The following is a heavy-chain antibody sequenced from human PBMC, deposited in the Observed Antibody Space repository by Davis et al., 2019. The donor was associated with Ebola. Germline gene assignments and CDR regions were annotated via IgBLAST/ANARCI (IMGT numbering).Heavy chain of an antibody. Sequence: GESLKISCAASGFAFSRYAMNWVRQAPGKGLEWVSAISGSGGSTYYADSVKGRFTISRDNSKNTLYLQMSSLRAEDTAVYYCAGGDFWSGQFDYWGQGTLVTVSS. D-gene: IGHD3-3*01. CDR3: AGGDFWSGQFDY. V-gene: IGHV3-23*01. J-gene: IGHJ4*02. CDR2: ISGSGGST. CDR1: GFAFSRYA.